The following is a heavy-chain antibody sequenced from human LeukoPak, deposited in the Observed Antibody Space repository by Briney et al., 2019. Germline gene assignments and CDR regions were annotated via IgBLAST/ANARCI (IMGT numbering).Heavy chain of an antibody. J-gene: IGHJ6*02. Sequence: ASVKVSCKASGGTFSSYAISWVRQAPGQGLEWMGWINPNSGGTNYAQKFQGRVTMTRDTSISTAYMELSRLRSDDTAVYYCARDITIFGVVTLDYYYYGMDVWGQGTTVTVSS. CDR3: ARDITIFGVVTLDYYYYGMDV. V-gene: IGHV1-2*02. CDR1: GGTFSSYA. D-gene: IGHD3-3*01. CDR2: INPNSGGT.